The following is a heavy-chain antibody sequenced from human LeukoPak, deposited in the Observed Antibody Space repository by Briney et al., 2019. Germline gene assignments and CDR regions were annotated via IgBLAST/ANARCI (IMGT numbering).Heavy chain of an antibody. J-gene: IGHJ6*03. CDR3: ARGGIPTGPYYYCYYMDV. V-gene: IGHV3-30*01. D-gene: IGHD3-10*01. CDR2: ITYDGNNK. CDR1: GFTFSRNV. Sequence: GGPLRLSCAVSGFTFSRNVTHWFRKAPGKALDWVALITYDGNNKFYADSVKGRFTISRDNSSNTLYLQMNSLSGEDAAVYSCARGGIPTGPYYYCYYMDVWGKGTAVTVSS.